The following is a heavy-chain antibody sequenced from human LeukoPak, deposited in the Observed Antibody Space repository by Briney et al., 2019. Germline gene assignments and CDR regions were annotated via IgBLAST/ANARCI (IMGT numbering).Heavy chain of an antibody. D-gene: IGHD4-17*01. CDR1: GFTFRNAG. J-gene: IGHJ4*02. CDR2: VWYDGSQK. CDR3: ARDRGDYNHNFDY. V-gene: IGHV3-33*01. Sequence: GGSLRLSCAVSGFTFRNAGMHWVRQAPGKGLEWVAVVWYDGSQKYYADSVKGRFTISRDNSKNMLYLHMNSLRAEDTAVYFCARDRGDYNHNFDYWGQGTLVTVSS.